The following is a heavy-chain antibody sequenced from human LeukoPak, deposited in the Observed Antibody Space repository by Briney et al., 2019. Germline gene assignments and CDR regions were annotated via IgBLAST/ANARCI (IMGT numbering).Heavy chain of an antibody. CDR3: ARLRDGYNSDY. CDR2: IYPSGST. Sequence: SETLSLTCTVSGGSISSYYWSWIRQPAGKGLEWIGRIYPSGSTKYNPSLESRISMSGDTSKNQFSLKLSSVTAADTAMYYCARLRDGYNSDYWGQGTLVTVSS. V-gene: IGHV4-4*07. J-gene: IGHJ4*02. CDR1: GGSISSYY. D-gene: IGHD5-24*01.